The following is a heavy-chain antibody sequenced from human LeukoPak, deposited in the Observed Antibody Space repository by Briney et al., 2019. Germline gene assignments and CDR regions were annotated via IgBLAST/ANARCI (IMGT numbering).Heavy chain of an antibody. V-gene: IGHV1-2*02. CDR3: ARDEHSGYDYHYGMDV. CDR1: GYTFTGYH. CDR2: INPNNGGT. Sequence: ASVKVSCKASGYTFTGYHLHWVRQAPGQGLEWMGWINPNNGGTNYAQKFQGRVTMTRDTSISTAYMELSRLRSDDTAVYYCARDEHSGYDYHYGMDVWGQGTTVTVSS. J-gene: IGHJ6*02. D-gene: IGHD5-12*01.